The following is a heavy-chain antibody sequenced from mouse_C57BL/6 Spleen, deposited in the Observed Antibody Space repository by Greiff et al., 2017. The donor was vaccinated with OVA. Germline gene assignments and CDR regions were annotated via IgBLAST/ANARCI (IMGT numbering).Heavy chain of an antibody. D-gene: IGHD2-5*01. CDR1: GYTFTSYW. CDR2: IDPSDSET. CDR3: ASAYYSNPFAY. J-gene: IGHJ3*01. V-gene: IGHV1-52*01. Sequence: QVQLQQPGAELVRPGSSVKLSCKASGYTFTSYWMHWVKQRPIQGLEWIGNIDPSDSETHYNQKFKDKATLTVDKSSSPAYMQLSSLTSEDSAVYYCASAYYSNPFAYWGQGTLVTVSA.